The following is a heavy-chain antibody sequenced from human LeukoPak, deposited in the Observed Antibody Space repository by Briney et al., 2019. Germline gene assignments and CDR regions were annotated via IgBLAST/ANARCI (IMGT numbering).Heavy chain of an antibody. V-gene: IGHV1-18*01. J-gene: IGHJ4*02. D-gene: IGHD2-15*01. Sequence: ASVKVSCKASGYTFTSYGISWVRQAPGQGLEWMGWISAYNGNTNYAQKLQGRVTMTTDTSTSTAYMELRSLRSDDTAVYYRARPFCSGDSCYSGHYFDYWGQGTLVTVSS. CDR3: ARPFCSGDSCYSGHYFDY. CDR2: ISAYNGNT. CDR1: GYTFTSYG.